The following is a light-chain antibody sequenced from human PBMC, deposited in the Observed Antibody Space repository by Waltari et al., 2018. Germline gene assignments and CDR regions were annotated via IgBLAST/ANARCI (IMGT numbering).Light chain of an antibody. V-gene: IGKV3-11*01. Sequence: EIVLIQSPATLSLSPGDRATLSCRASQSISSYLAWYQQKPGQAPRLLIYDASTRATGIPARFSGSVSVTDFTLTISSLEPEDFAIYYCQQRSKSFTFGPGTKVDIK. CDR2: DAS. J-gene: IGKJ3*01. CDR1: QSISSY. CDR3: QQRSKSFT.